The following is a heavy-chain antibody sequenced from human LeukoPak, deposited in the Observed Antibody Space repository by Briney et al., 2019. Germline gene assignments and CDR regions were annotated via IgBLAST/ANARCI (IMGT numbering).Heavy chain of an antibody. Sequence: NTSETLSLTCVASGGSINNNKWWSWVRQPPGKGLEWIGDVYYSGSTNYNPSLRSRVTMSVDKSKNQFSLKLNSVTATDTAVYYCARHYGPWGQGTLVTVSS. J-gene: IGHJ4*02. V-gene: IGHV4-4*02. D-gene: IGHD3-16*01. CDR3: ARHYGP. CDR1: GGSINNNKW. CDR2: VYYSGST.